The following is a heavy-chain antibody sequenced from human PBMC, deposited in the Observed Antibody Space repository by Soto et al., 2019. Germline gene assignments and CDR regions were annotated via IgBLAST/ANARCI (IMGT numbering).Heavy chain of an antibody. J-gene: IGHJ4*02. CDR1: GFTFSNYA. V-gene: IGHV3-23*01. CDR2: ISGGGGNT. Sequence: EVQLLESGGGLVQPGGSLRQSCAASGFTFSNYAMSWVRQTPGKGLEWVSTISGGGGNTYYPDSVKGRFTISRDNSKDRVYLQMNSLRAEDTAIYYCAKERLGRGADYWGQGALVTVTS. CDR3: AKERLGRGADY.